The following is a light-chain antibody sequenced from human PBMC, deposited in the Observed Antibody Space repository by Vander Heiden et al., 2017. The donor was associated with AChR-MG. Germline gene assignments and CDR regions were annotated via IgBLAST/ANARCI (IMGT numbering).Light chain of an antibody. CDR3: TSYTSGKSPSVV. CDR2: DVT. V-gene: IGLV2-14*03. Sequence: QSAPTQSASVSGSPGQSIPISCTGATSNIDDYRYVSWYQQYPGKAPKLIIYDVTKRPSGVSDRFSGSKSGNTASLNISGIQAEDEANYYCTSYTSGKSPSVVFGRGTKLTVL. J-gene: IGLJ2*01. CDR1: TSNIDDYRY.